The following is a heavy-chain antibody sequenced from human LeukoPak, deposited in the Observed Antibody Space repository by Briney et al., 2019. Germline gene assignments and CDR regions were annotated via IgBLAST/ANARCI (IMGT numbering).Heavy chain of an antibody. CDR3: ARVWFGENFDY. CDR2: IYSGGST. Sequence: GGSLRLSCAASGFTVSSNYMSWVRQAPGKGLEWFSVIYSGGSTYYVDSVKGRFTISRANSKNTLYLQMNSLRAEDTAVYYCARVWFGENFDYWGQGTLVTVSS. D-gene: IGHD3-10*01. CDR1: GFTVSSNY. J-gene: IGHJ4*02. V-gene: IGHV3-66*02.